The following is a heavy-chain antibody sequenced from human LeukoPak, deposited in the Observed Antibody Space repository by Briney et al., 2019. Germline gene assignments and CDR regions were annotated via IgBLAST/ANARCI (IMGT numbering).Heavy chain of an antibody. D-gene: IGHD3-10*01. Sequence: GRSLRLSCAASGFTFSSTAMNWVRQAPGKGLEWVSTISGSGDSTYHADSVKGRFTISRDNSKNTLYLQMNSLRDEDTAIYYCAKHYYRVVRGVKVDYYGMDVWGRGTTVTVSS. CDR2: ISGSGDST. V-gene: IGHV3-23*01. CDR1: GFTFSSTA. CDR3: AKHYYRVVRGVKVDYYGMDV. J-gene: IGHJ6*02.